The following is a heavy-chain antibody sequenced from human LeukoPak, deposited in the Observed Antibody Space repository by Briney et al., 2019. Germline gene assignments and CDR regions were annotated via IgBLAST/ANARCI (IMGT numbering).Heavy chain of an antibody. V-gene: IGHV4-39*01. D-gene: IGHD2-15*01. CDR3: ARRVCSGGSCPFDY. CDR1: GGSISSSSYY. J-gene: IGHJ4*02. CDR2: IYYSGDT. Sequence: SETLSLTCTVSGGSISSSSYYWDWIRQPPGKGLEWIGTIYYSGDTYYDPSLKSRVTISVDTSKNQFSLKLSSVTAADTAVYYCARRVCSGGSCPFDYWGQGTLVTVSS.